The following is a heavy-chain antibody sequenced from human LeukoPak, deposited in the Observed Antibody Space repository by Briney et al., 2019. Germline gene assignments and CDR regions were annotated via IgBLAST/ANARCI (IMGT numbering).Heavy chain of an antibody. V-gene: IGHV4-34*01. CDR1: GGSFSGYY. CDR2: INHSGSI. Sequence: SETLSLTCAVYGGSFSGYYWSWIRQPPGKGLEWIGEINHSGSINYNPSLKSRVTISVDTSKNQFSLKLSSVTAADTAVYYCARNYYYYYMDVWGKGTTVTISS. CDR3: ARNYYYYYMDV. J-gene: IGHJ6*03.